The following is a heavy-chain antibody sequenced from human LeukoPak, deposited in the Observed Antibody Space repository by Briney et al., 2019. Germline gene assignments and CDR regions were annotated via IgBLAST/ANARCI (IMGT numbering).Heavy chain of an antibody. V-gene: IGHV3-23*01. CDR1: GFTFSSYA. J-gene: IGHJ4*02. CDR3: ARGRGADY. Sequence: GGSLRVSCAASGFTFSSYAMSWVRQAPGKGLEWVSDINGSGGSTYYADSVKGRFTISRDNSKNTLYLQMNSLRAEDTAVYYCARGRGADYWGQGTLVTVSS. D-gene: IGHD3-10*01. CDR2: INGSGGST.